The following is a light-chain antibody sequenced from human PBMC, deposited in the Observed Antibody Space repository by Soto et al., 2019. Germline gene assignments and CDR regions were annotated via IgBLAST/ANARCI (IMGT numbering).Light chain of an antibody. CDR3: SSYAGRSMYV. CDR1: SSDVGTYDY. Sequence: YVLAQPPSASWSPGQSVTFSCTVTSSDVGTYDYVSWYQQYPGKAPKLLIYGVTRRPSGVPDRFSGSKSGNTAALTVSGLQAEDEAYYYCSSYAGRSMYVFGTGTKVTVL. J-gene: IGLJ1*01. V-gene: IGLV2-8*01. CDR2: GVT.